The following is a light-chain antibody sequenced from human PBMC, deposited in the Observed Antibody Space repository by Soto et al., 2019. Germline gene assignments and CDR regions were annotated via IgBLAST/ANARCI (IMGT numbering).Light chain of an antibody. CDR2: SDN. V-gene: IGLV1-44*01. CDR1: SSNIGSNT. J-gene: IGLJ2*01. Sequence: QSALTQPPSASGTPGQRVTISCSGSSSNIGSNTVNWYQQLPGAAPKLLVHSDNQRPSGVPDRFSGSRSGTSASLAISGLQSEDEADYYCATWDDSLNVYVLFGGGTQLTVL. CDR3: ATWDDSLNVYVL.